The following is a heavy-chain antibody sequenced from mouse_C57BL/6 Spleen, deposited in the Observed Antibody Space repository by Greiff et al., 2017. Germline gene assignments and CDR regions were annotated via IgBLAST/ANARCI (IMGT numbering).Heavy chain of an antibody. CDR1: GYTFTSYW. D-gene: IGHD1-1*01. CDR3: ARDLTENFDY. Sequence: QVQLQQSGAELVKPGASVKLSCKASGYTFTSYWMHWVKQRPGQGLEWIGEIDPSDSYTNYNQKFKGKSTLTVDKSSSTAYMQLSSLTSEDSAVYYCARDLTENFDYWGQGTTLTVSS. J-gene: IGHJ2*01. CDR2: IDPSDSYT. V-gene: IGHV1-69*01.